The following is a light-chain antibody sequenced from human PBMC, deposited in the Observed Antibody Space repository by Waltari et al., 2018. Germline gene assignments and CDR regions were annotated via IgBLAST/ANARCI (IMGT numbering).Light chain of an antibody. CDR3: QLRARWPPTFT. V-gene: IGKV3-11*01. J-gene: IGKJ2*01. Sequence: EFVLTQSLANLSLSPGDRVTLSFRASQSVSGYLAWYQHKPGQAPRLLIYDASNRATGVPARFSGRDSGADFTLTISSLEPEDFGVYYCQLRARWPPTFTFGQGTKLEI. CDR2: DAS. CDR1: QSVSGY.